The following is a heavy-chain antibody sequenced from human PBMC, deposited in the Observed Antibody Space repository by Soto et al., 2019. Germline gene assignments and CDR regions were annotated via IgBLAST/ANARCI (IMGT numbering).Heavy chain of an antibody. Sequence: QLHLRESGPGLVKPSETLSLTCTVSGGSITSSSYYWGWIRQPTGKGLEWIGSIYYSGSTYYNPSVKSRVTTSVATSKNQFSLKLSSVTAADTAVYSCATQEVGGSYVYTFDPWGQGTLVTVSS. D-gene: IGHD1-26*01. CDR2: IYYSGST. CDR1: GGSITSSSYY. J-gene: IGHJ5*02. CDR3: ATQEVGGSYVYTFDP. V-gene: IGHV4-39*01.